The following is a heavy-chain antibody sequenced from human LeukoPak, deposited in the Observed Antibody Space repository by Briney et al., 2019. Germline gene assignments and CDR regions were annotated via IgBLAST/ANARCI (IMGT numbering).Heavy chain of an antibody. J-gene: IGHJ6*02. CDR3: ASVYYYYGMDV. V-gene: IGHV4-34*01. CDR2: INHSGST. CDR1: GGSFSGYY. Sequence: SETLSLTCAVYGGSFSGYYWSWIRQPPGKGLEWIGEINHSGSTNYNPSLESRVTISVDTSKNQFSLKLSSVTAADTAVYYCASVYYYYGMDVWGQGTTVTVSS.